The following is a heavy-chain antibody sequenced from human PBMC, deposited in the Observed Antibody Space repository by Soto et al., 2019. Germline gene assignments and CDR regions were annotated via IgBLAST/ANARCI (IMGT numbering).Heavy chain of an antibody. CDR1: GFTFSSYA. CDR3: AKDKTEYSSGWYGAFDI. D-gene: IGHD6-19*01. Sequence: EVQLLESGGGLVQPGGSLRLSCAASGFTFSSYAMSWVRQAPGKGLEWVSAISGSGGSTYYADSVKGRFTISRDNSKNTLYLQMNSLRAEDTAVYYCAKDKTEYSSGWYGAFDIWGQGTMVTVSS. J-gene: IGHJ3*02. V-gene: IGHV3-23*01. CDR2: ISGSGGST.